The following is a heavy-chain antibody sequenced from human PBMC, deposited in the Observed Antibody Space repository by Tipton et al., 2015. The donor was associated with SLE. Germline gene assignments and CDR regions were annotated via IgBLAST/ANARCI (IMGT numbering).Heavy chain of an antibody. CDR3: AIYSGTLGAFDI. CDR1: GGSISDNY. Sequence: TLSLTCTVSGGSISDNYWSWIRQPPGRGLEWIGYIYNSGSTNYNPSFNSRVTMSVDTSKNQFTLKLSTVTAADTAVYYCAIYSGTLGAFDIRGHGTVVAVAS. D-gene: IGHD1-26*01. V-gene: IGHV4-59*07. CDR2: IYNSGST. J-gene: IGHJ3*02.